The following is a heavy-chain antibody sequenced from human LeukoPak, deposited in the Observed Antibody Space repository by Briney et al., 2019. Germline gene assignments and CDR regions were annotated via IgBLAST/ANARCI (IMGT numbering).Heavy chain of an antibody. CDR3: ARDRGSYYYDSGGPFDY. CDR2: INSDGSTT. Sequence: GGSLRLSCAASGFTFSSYWMHWVRQAPGKGLVWVSRINSDGSTTTYADSVKGRFTISRDNAKNTLYLQMNSLRAEDTVVYYCARDRGSYYYDSGGPFDYWGQGTLVTVSS. CDR1: GFTFSSYW. D-gene: IGHD3-22*01. J-gene: IGHJ4*02. V-gene: IGHV3-74*01.